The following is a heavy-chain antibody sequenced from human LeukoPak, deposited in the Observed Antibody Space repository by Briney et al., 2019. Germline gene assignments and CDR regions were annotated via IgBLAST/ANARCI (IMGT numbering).Heavy chain of an antibody. V-gene: IGHV4-34*01. CDR1: GGSFSGYY. D-gene: IGHD2-2*01. CDR2: INHSGST. J-gene: IGHJ4*02. CDR3: ARGHCSSTSCLIDY. Sequence: SETLSLTCAVYGGSFSGYYWSWIRQPPGKGLEWIGEINHSGSTNYNPSLKSRVTISVDTSKNQFSLKPSSVTAADTAVYYCARGHCSSTSCLIDYWGQGTLVTVSS.